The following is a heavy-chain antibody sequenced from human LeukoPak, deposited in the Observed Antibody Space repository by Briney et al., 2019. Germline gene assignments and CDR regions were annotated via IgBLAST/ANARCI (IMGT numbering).Heavy chain of an antibody. D-gene: IGHD2-8*02. CDR3: ARAMTSVVYRVFDP. V-gene: IGHV4-34*01. J-gene: IGHJ5*02. CDR2: INHSGST. CDR1: GGSFSGYY. Sequence: SETLSLTCAVYGGSFSGYYWSWIRQPPGKGLEWIWEINHSGSTNYNPSLKSRVTISVDTSKNQFSLKLSSVTAADTAVYDCARAMTSVVYRVFDPWGQGTLVTVSS.